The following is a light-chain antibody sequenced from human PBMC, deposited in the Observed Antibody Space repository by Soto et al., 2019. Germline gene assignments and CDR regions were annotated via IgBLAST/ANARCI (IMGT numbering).Light chain of an antibody. CDR3: QQYNSYPYT. Sequence: DIQMTQSPSTLSASVGDRVTITCRASQGISSWLAWYQQKPGKAPKLLIYRASSLESGVPSRFSGSGSGTEFTLTISSLQPDECATYYCQQYNSYPYTFGQGTKLEIK. V-gene: IGKV1-5*03. CDR1: QGISSW. CDR2: RAS. J-gene: IGKJ2*01.